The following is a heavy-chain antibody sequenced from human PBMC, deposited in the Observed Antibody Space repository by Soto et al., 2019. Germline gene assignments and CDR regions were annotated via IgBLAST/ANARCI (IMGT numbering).Heavy chain of an antibody. J-gene: IGHJ4*02. D-gene: IGHD1-26*01. CDR3: ARDVRGSQTVAHYY. CDR2: IIPIFGTA. V-gene: IGHV1-69*05. CDR1: VGTFSSYA. Sequence: SVKVSCMASVGTFSSYAIGWVRQAPGQGLEWMGGIIPIFGTANYAQKLQGRVTMTTDTSTSTAYMELRSLRSDDTAVYYCARDVRGSQTVAHYYWGQGTLVTVSS.